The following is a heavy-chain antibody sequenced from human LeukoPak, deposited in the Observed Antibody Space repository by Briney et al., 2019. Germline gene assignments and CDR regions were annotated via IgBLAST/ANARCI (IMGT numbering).Heavy chain of an antibody. CDR1: GFTFSSYG. J-gene: IGHJ4*02. CDR3: AKDATYYYDSSGYPD. Sequence: GGSLRLSCAASGFTFSSYGMHWVRQAPGKGLEWVAVISYDGSNKYYADSVKGRFTISRDNSKNTLYLQMNGLRAEDTAVYYCAKDATYYYDSSGYPDWGQGTLVTVSS. V-gene: IGHV3-30*18. D-gene: IGHD3-22*01. CDR2: ISYDGSNK.